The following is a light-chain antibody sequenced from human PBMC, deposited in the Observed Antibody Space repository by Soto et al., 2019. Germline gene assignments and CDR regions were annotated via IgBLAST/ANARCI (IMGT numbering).Light chain of an antibody. Sequence: DIQMTQSPSSLSASVGARVSINCKAGEDIRTSLSWFQHKPGRAPKLLIYGASYLEIGVPSRFRGSGSGTDFTLTISSLQPEDSAIYYCKHYTNPPPFTFGPGTIVAI. CDR3: KHYTNPPPFT. J-gene: IGKJ3*01. CDR2: GAS. CDR1: EDIRTS. V-gene: IGKV1-33*01.